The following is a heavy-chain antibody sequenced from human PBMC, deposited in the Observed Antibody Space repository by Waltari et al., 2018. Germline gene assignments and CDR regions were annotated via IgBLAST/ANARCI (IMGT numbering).Heavy chain of an antibody. J-gene: IGHJ5*02. D-gene: IGHD3-3*01. CDR2: ISGSDNTT. CDR1: GFAFSNSW. CDR3: AREGGSRSGYYTWFDP. Sequence: VQLEESGGGFVQPGGSLRLSCVASGFAFSNSWMHWVRLGPGKGLVWIARISGSDNTTTSVDSVGGRFTISRDNAKNTLYLQMNALRAEDTGFYYCAREGGSRSGYYTWFDPWGQGTLVTVSS. V-gene: IGHV3-74*03.